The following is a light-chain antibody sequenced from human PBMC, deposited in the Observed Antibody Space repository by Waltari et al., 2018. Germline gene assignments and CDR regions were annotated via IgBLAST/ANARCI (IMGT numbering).Light chain of an antibody. CDR3: QSADSTSRV. V-gene: IGLV3-25*03. Sequence: SYALTQPPSVSVSPGQTARISCSADVLTRQYVYWYQQKPGQAPVLVMYKENERPAGIPERVSGSNSGTTVTLTISGVQAEDEADYYCQSADSTSRVFGGGTKLTVL. J-gene: IGLJ3*02. CDR1: VLTRQY. CDR2: KEN.